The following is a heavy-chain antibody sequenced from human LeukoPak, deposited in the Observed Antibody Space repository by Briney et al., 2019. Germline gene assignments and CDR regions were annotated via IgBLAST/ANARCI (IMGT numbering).Heavy chain of an antibody. V-gene: IGHV1-69*13. CDR1: GGTFSSYA. CDR3: ARDPLCAIAARPGFVEDY. Sequence: SVKVSCKASGGTFSSYALSWVRQAPGQELEGMGGIIPIFGTANYAQKFQGRVTITADESTSTAYMELSSLRSDDTGVYYCARDPLCAIAARPGFVEDYWGRGTLVSVSS. CDR2: IIPIFGTA. J-gene: IGHJ4*02. D-gene: IGHD6-6*01.